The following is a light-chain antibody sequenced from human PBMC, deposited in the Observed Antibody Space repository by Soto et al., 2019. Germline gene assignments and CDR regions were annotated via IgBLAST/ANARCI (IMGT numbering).Light chain of an antibody. Sequence: QSVLTQPASVSGSPGQSITISCTGTSSDVGGYNYVSWYRQHPGKAPKLMIYDVNNRPSGVSNRFSDSKSGNTASLTISGLQAEDEADYYCSSYTSSSTLVFGGGTKVTVL. J-gene: IGLJ2*01. V-gene: IGLV2-14*03. CDR3: SSYTSSSTLV. CDR1: SSDVGGYNY. CDR2: DVN.